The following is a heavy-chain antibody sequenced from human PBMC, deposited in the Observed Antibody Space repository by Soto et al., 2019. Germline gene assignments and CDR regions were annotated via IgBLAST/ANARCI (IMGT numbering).Heavy chain of an antibody. CDR2: IYYTGTT. CDR3: GKSLFDGGGGLSAD. V-gene: IGHV4-59*01. J-gene: IGHJ4*02. D-gene: IGHD2-21*01. Sequence: QVQLHESGPGLVKPSETMSLTCTVSGGSISSYYWGWMRQPPGKGLEWIGDIYYTGTTNYHPSLKSRVTIAITSNNQFSLNLSCVTAADTAVYYCGKSLFDGGGGLSADWGRGTLVTVSP. CDR1: GGSISSYY.